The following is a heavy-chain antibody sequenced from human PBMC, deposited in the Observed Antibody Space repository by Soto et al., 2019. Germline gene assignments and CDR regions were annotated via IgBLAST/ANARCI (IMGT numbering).Heavy chain of an antibody. D-gene: IGHD4-17*01. CDR1: RVTVRINY. CDR2: IYSGGST. J-gene: IGHJ3*02. V-gene: IGHV3-53*04. Sequence: PGGSLGLAWAASRVTVRINYVSLVRQAPGKGLEWVSVIYSGGSTYYADSVKGRFTISRHNSKNTLYLQMNSLRAEDTAVYYCARDLNYGDYWRGFDIWGQGPMLTVSS. CDR3: ARDLNYGDYWRGFDI.